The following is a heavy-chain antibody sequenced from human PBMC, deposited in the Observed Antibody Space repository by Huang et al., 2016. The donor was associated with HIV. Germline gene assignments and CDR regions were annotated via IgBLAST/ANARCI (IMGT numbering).Heavy chain of an antibody. CDR2: IIPILDTA. V-gene: IGHV1-69*13. J-gene: IGHJ3*02. Sequence: QVQLVQSGAEVKKPGSSVTVSCKASGGPFSSYAISWVGQAPGQGLEWMGVIIPILDTANYAQKFQDRVTITAYESTSTAYMELSSLRSEDTAVYYCARGINGGAFDIWGQGTMVTVSS. CDR1: GGPFSSYA. D-gene: IGHD3-16*01. CDR3: ARGINGGAFDI.